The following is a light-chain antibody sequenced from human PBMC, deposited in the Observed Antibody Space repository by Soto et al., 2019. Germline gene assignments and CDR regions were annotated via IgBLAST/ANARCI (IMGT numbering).Light chain of an antibody. CDR2: SDN. CDR1: RSSIGTNT. CDR3: AAWDVRFVV. Sequence: QSVLTQPPSASGTPGQRVTISCSGSRSSIGTNTVTWYQQLPGTAPKLLIYSDNQRPSGVLDRFSGSKSGTSASLAISALQSDDEAAYYCAAWDVRFVVFGGGTKLTVL. J-gene: IGLJ2*01. V-gene: IGLV1-44*01.